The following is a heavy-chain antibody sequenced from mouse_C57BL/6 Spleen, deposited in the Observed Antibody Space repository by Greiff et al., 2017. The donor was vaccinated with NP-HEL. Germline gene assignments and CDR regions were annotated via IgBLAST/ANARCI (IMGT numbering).Heavy chain of an antibody. D-gene: IGHD2-4*01. J-gene: IGHJ3*01. CDR3: ARHEEEYDYGRAWFAY. Sequence: QVQLKESGAELVKPGASVKLSCKASGYTFTEYTIHWVKQRSGQGLEWIGWFYPGSGSIKYNEKFKDKATLTADKSSSTVYMELSRLTSEDSAVYFCARHEEEYDYGRAWFAYWGQGTLVTVSA. CDR2: FYPGSGSI. CDR1: GYTFTEYT. V-gene: IGHV1-62-2*01.